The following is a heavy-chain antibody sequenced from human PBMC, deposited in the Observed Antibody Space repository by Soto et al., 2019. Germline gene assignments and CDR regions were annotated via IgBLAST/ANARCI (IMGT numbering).Heavy chain of an antibody. CDR2: IYSGGST. CDR3: AREAGTSTDY. D-gene: IGHD1-1*01. J-gene: IGHJ4*02. CDR1: GFTVSSNY. V-gene: IGHV3-53*04. Sequence: PXXSLRLSCAPSGFTVSSNYMSWVLQAPGKGLEWVSVIYSGGSTYYADSVKGRFTISRHNSKNTLYLQMNSLSAEGTAVYYCAREAGTSTDYWGQGTLVTVSS.